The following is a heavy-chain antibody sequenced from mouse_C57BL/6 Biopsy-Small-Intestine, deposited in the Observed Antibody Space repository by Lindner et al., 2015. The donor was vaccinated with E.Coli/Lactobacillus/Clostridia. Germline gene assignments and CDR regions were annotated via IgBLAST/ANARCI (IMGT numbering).Heavy chain of an antibody. CDR1: GYSFTGHH. CDR2: INPNSGGT. D-gene: IGHD2-10*02. Sequence: SVKVSCKASGYSFTGHHIHWVRQAPGQGLEWMGWINPNSGGTNYAQNFQGRVTMTRDTSISTAYMELTRLTSDDTAVYYCARTWIQVWTPDFGYWGQGTLVTVSS. V-gene: IGHV1-18*01. CDR3: ARTWIQVWTPDFGY. J-gene: IGHJ4*01.